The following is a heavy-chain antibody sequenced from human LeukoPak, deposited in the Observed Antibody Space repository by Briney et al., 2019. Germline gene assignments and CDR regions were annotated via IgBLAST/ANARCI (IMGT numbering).Heavy chain of an antibody. D-gene: IGHD1-26*01. J-gene: IGHJ4*02. Sequence: ASVKVFCKASGYTFTSNGIRWVRQAPGQELEWMAWISAYNGVTNYAQKLQGRVTMTTDTSTSTAYMEMTSLTSDDTAVYYCARDQVVGATAGTFDFWGQGTLVTVSS. CDR1: GYTFTSNG. CDR2: ISAYNGVT. CDR3: ARDQVVGATAGTFDF. V-gene: IGHV1-18*01.